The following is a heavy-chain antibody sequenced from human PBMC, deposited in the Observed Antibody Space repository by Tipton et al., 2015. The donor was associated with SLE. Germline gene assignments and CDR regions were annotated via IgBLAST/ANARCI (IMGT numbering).Heavy chain of an antibody. D-gene: IGHD6-19*01. CDR3: ARVGPGYSSGWYNYYYYMDV. CDR2: ISGSGGST. J-gene: IGHJ6*03. V-gene: IGHV3-23*01. Sequence: SLRLSCAASGFTFSSYAMSWVRQAPGKGLEWVSAISGSGGSTYYADSVKGRFTISRDNSKNTLYLQMNSLRAEDTAVYYCARVGPGYSSGWYNYYYYMDVWGKGTTVTVSS. CDR1: GFTFSSYA.